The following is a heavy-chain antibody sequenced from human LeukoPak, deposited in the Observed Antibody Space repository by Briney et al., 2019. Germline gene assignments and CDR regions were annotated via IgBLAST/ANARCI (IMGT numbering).Heavy chain of an antibody. CDR3: ARAIWFGELFDWFDP. CDR1: GFTFSSYA. J-gene: IGHJ5*02. V-gene: IGHV3-30*04. D-gene: IGHD3-10*01. Sequence: PGRSLRLSCAASGFTFSSYAMHWVRQAPGKGLEWVAVISYDGSNKYYADSVEGRFTISRDNSKNTLYLQMNSLRAEDTAVYYCARAIWFGELFDWFDPWGQGTLVTVSS. CDR2: ISYDGSNK.